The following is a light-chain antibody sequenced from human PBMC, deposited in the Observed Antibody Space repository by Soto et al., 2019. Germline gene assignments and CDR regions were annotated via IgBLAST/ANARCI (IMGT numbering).Light chain of an antibody. V-gene: IGKV3-20*01. CDR1: QTLSSRH. CDR3: QQYGYSRK. CDR2: GSS. Sequence: VLTQSPGTLSLSPGERATLSCRASQTLSSRHLAWYQQKPGQAPRLLIYGSSSRATDIPDRFSGSGSGTDFTLTISTLEPEDFAIYYCQQYGYSRKFGQGTKVAIK. J-gene: IGKJ1*01.